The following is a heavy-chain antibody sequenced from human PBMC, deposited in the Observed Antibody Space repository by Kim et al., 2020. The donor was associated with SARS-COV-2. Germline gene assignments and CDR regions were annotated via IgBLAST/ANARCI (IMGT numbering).Heavy chain of an antibody. CDR3: ASTLAAAGYNWFDP. J-gene: IGHJ5*02. V-gene: IGHV1-2*02. Sequence: AQKVQGRVTMTRDTSISTAYMELSRLRSDDTAVYYCASTLAAAGYNWFDPWGQGTLVTVSS. D-gene: IGHD6-13*01.